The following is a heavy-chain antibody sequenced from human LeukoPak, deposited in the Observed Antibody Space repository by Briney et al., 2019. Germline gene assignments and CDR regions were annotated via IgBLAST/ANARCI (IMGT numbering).Heavy chain of an antibody. D-gene: IGHD4-17*01. CDR2: ISGSGSNT. CDR1: GITLSGSG. J-gene: IGHJ6*03. CDR3: ARVGRYGDYGYRNYYYYYMYV. Sequence: PGESLRLSCAASGITLSGSGMSWARHAPGGGLGWVSSISGSGSNTRRADSVKGRFNISRQNYKDTLYVKMKRLRAEDVAIDRCARVGRYGDYGYRNYYYYYMYVGGKGTTVTLSS. V-gene: IGHV3-23*01.